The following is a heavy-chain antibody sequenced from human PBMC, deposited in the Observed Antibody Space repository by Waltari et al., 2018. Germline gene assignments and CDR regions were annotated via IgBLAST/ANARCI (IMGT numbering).Heavy chain of an antibody. J-gene: IGHJ3*02. CDR2: IVSAGDT. CDR3: ARGSSGWYSDAFDI. V-gene: IGHV3-13*01. D-gene: IGHD6-19*01. CDR1: GFNFSTYD. Sequence: EVQLVESGGGLVQPGGSLRLSCVASGFNFSTYDMHWVRQGTGAGLEWVSTIVSAGDTYYPGSVKGRFTISRENAKNSLYLQMNSLNAGDTAVYYCARGSSGWYSDAFDIWGQGTMVTVSS.